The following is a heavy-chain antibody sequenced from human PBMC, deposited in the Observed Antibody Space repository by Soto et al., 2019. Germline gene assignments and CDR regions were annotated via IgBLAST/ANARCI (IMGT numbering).Heavy chain of an antibody. J-gene: IGHJ4*02. V-gene: IGHV3-23*01. Sequence: PXGSLRVSCAASGFTFSSYSMSWVRQAPGKGLEWVSAISGSGGSTYYADSVKGRFTISRDNSKNTLYLQMNSLRAEDTAVYYCAKDYGSGRYPVLCDYWGQGTLVT. D-gene: IGHD6-19*01. CDR2: ISGSGGST. CDR1: GFTFSSYS. CDR3: AKDYGSGRYPVLCDY.